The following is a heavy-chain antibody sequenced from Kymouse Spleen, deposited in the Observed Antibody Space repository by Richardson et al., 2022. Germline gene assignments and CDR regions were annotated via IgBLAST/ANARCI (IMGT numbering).Heavy chain of an antibody. CDR1: GFTFSSYG. D-gene: IGHD6-19*01. CDR2: IWYDGSNK. Sequence: QVQLVESGGGVVQPGRSLRLSCAASGFTFSSYGMHWVRQAPGKGLEWVAVIWYDGSNKYYADSVKGRFTISRDNSKNTLYLQMNSLRAEDTAVYYCARERYSSGPYFDYWGQGTLVTVSS. V-gene: IGHV3-33*01. CDR3: ARERYSSGPYFDY. J-gene: IGHJ4*02.